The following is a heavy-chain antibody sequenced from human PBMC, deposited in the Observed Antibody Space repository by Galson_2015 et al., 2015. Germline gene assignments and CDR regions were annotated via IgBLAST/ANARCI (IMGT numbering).Heavy chain of an antibody. D-gene: IGHD3-22*01. J-gene: IGHJ4*02. V-gene: IGHV4-34*01. CDR1: GGSFSGYY. CDR2: INHSGST. CDR3: ARSRRHYYDSSGSLLFDY. Sequence: SETLSLTCAVYGGSFSGYYWSWIRQPPGKGLEWIGEINHSGSTNYNPSLKSRVTISVDTSKNQFSLKLSSVTAAGTAVYYCARSRRHYYDSSGSLLFDYWGQGTLVTVSS.